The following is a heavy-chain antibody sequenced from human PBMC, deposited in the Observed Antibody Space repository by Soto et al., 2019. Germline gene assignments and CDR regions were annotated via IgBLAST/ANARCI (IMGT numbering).Heavy chain of an antibody. D-gene: IGHD1-26*01. J-gene: IGHJ3*01. V-gene: IGHV3-30*04. CDR3: ARDGGSPGNYYSASDL. CDR2: ISPDGSDT. Sequence: QVQLVESGGDVVQPGGSLRLSCEGSRFTFSSYAMHWVRQAPGKGLEWVSVISPDGSDTFYAASVKGRFTISRDNSKNTRYVQMNSLRPEDTAIYYCARDGGSPGNYYSASDLWGQGTMVTVSS. CDR1: RFTFSSYA.